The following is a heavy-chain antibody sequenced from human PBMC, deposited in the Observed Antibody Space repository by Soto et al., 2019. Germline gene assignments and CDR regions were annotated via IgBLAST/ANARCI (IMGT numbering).Heavy chain of an antibody. CDR2: ISYDGSNK. D-gene: IGHD6-6*01. CDR3: ADSHSSFGPCDY. J-gene: IGHJ4*02. V-gene: IGHV3-30-3*01. CDR1: GFTFSSYA. Sequence: QVQLEESGGGVVQPGRSLRLSCAASGFTFSSYAMHWVRQAPCKGLEWVAVISYDGSNKYYADSVKGRFTISRDNSKNTLYLQMNSLRAEDTAVYYCADSHSSFGPCDYWGQGTLVTVSS.